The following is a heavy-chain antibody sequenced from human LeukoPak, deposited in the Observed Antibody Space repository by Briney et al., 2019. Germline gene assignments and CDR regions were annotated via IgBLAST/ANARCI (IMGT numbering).Heavy chain of an antibody. CDR1: GGSFSGYY. J-gene: IGHJ6*02. D-gene: IGHD2-15*01. CDR3: ARRGLYCSGGSCYFNSYYYYGMDV. Sequence: SETLSLTCAVYGGSFSGYYWSWIRQPPGKGLEGIGEINHSGSTNYNPSLKSRVTISVDTSKNQFSLKLSSVTAADTAVYYCARRGLYCSGGSCYFNSYYYYGMDVWGQGTTVTVSS. V-gene: IGHV4-34*01. CDR2: INHSGST.